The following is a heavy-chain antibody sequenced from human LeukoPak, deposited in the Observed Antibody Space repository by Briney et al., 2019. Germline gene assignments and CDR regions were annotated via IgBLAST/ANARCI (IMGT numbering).Heavy chain of an antibody. CDR3: ARGECTSCTWGYYFDY. Sequence: ASVKVSCKASGYTFTGYYMHWVRQAPGQGLEWMGWINPNSGGTNYAQKFQGRVTMTRDTSISTAYMELSRLRSDDTAVYYCARGECTSCTWGYYFDYWGQGTLVTVSP. CDR1: GYTFTGYY. J-gene: IGHJ4*02. D-gene: IGHD2-2*01. CDR2: INPNSGGT. V-gene: IGHV1-2*02.